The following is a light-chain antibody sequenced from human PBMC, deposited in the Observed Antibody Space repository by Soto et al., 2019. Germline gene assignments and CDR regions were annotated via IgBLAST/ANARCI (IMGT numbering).Light chain of an antibody. CDR1: QTINNN. CDR2: GAS. CDR3: QQYGSSPRT. V-gene: IGKV3-20*01. Sequence: ETVMTQSPVTLSVSTGEGATLSCRASQTINNNLAWYQQKPGQAPRLLIFGASTRAAGFPDRFSGSGSGTDFTLTISRLEPEDFAVYYCQQYGSSPRTFGQGTKVDIK. J-gene: IGKJ1*01.